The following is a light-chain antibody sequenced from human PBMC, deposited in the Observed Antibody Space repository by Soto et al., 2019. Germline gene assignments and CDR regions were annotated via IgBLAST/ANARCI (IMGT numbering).Light chain of an antibody. CDR1: SSNIGSNT. J-gene: IGLJ1*01. Sequence: QSVLTQPTSASGTPGQRVTISCSGSSSNIGSNTVNWYQQLPGTAPKLLIYSNNQRPSGVPDRFSGSKSGTSASLAIRGLQSEDEADYYCAAWDDSLNGFYVFGTGTKVTVL. CDR3: AAWDDSLNGFYV. V-gene: IGLV1-44*01. CDR2: SNN.